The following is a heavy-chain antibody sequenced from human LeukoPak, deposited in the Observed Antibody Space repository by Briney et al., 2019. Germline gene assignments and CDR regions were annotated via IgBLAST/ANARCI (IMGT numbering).Heavy chain of an antibody. V-gene: IGHV3-23*01. CDR1: GFTFSSYA. CDR2: ISDNGGGT. Sequence: GGSLRLSCAASGFTFSSYAMSWVRQAPGEGLEWVSAISDNGGGTYYADSVKGRFTISRDNSKNTLYLQMNSLRAEDTAVYYCASLLTGYGDVDYWGQGTLVTVSS. D-gene: IGHD3-9*01. J-gene: IGHJ4*02. CDR3: ASLLTGYGDVDY.